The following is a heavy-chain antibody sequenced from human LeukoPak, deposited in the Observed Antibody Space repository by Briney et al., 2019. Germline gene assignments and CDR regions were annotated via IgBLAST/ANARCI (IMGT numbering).Heavy chain of an antibody. V-gene: IGHV1-69*05. CDR1: GGTFSSYA. D-gene: IGHD6-19*01. CDR3: ARESTGYSSGWLY. J-gene: IGHJ4*02. Sequence: ASVKVSCKASGGTFSSYAISWVRQAPGQGLEWMGRIIPIFGTANYAQKFQGRVTITTDESTSTAYMGLSSLRSEDTAVYYCARESTGYSSGWLYWGQGPLVTVSS. CDR2: IIPIFGTA.